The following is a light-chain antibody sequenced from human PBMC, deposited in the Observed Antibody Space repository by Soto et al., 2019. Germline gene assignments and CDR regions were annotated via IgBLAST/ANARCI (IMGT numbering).Light chain of an antibody. Sequence: DIQMTQSPSTLSASVGDRVTITCRASQTISSWLAWYQQKPGKAPDLLIYDASSLQDGVPSRFSGRGSGTEFTLTISSLQPDDFATYFCQQYITLPYTFGQGTKLEIK. J-gene: IGKJ2*01. V-gene: IGKV1-5*01. CDR2: DAS. CDR1: QTISSW. CDR3: QQYITLPYT.